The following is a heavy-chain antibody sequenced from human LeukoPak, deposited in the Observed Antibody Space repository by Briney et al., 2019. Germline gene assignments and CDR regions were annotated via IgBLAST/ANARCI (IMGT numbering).Heavy chain of an antibody. V-gene: IGHV4-4*07. J-gene: IGHJ3*02. Sequence: SETLSLTCTVSGGSISSYYLSWIRQPAGKGLEWIGRIYTSGSTNYNPSLKSRVTMSVDTSKNQFSLKLSSVTAADTAVYYCARDILRFLEWTDDAFDIWGQGTMATVSS. D-gene: IGHD3-3*01. CDR3: ARDILRFLEWTDDAFDI. CDR2: IYTSGST. CDR1: GGSISSYY.